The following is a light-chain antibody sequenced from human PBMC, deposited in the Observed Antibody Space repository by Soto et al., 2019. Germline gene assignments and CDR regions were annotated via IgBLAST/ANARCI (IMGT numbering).Light chain of an antibody. CDR3: QQSNNWPYT. CDR1: QSVRDN. V-gene: IGKV3-15*01. Sequence: EIVMTHSPATLSVSPGERATLSCRASQSVRDNLAWYQQKPGQAPRLLIYGPSTRATGIPARFSGSGSGTESTLTINSLQSEDFALYCCQQSNNWPYTFGQGTKLEIK. CDR2: GPS. J-gene: IGKJ2*01.